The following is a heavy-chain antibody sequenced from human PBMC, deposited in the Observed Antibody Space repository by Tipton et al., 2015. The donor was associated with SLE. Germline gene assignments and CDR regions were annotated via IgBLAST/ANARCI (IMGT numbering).Heavy chain of an antibody. CDR1: GGSIRSSNYY. Sequence: TLSLTCTVSGGSIRSSNYYWGWIRQPPGKGLEWIGSIYYSGSTNYNPSLKSRVTISVDTSKNQFSLRLTPVTAADTAVYYCARDGFTSGWRNFDYWGQGALVTVSS. CDR3: ARDGFTSGWRNFDY. J-gene: IGHJ4*02. V-gene: IGHV4-39*07. D-gene: IGHD6-19*01. CDR2: IYYSGST.